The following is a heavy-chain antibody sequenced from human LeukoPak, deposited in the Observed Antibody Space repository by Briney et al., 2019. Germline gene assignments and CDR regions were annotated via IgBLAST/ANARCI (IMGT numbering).Heavy chain of an antibody. CDR2: ISGSGAST. CDR1: GFTFSSYG. J-gene: IGHJ3*02. Sequence: PGGSLRLSCAASGFTFSSYGMSWVRQAPGKGLEWVSAISGSGASTYYADSVKGRFTISRDNSKNTLYLQMNSLGAEDTAVYYCAKRVFQTAATTGRAFYIWGQGTMVTVSS. CDR3: AKRVFQTAATTGRAFYI. V-gene: IGHV3-23*01. D-gene: IGHD4-17*01.